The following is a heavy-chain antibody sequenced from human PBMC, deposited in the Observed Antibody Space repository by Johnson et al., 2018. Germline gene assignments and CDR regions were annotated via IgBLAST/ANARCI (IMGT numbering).Heavy chain of an antibody. CDR2: IRSKNYGGTA. Sequence: VQLVEAGGGLVKPGGSLRLSCAASGFAFSDARMSWVRQAPGRGLEWVGRIRSKNYGGTADYAAPVKERFTFSRDDSKNTVYLQMNSLKIDETAVYYCAGVDYGGNGIWGQGTMVTVSS. CDR3: AGVDYGGNGI. CDR1: GFAFSDAR. D-gene: IGHD4-23*01. V-gene: IGHV3-15*01. J-gene: IGHJ3*02.